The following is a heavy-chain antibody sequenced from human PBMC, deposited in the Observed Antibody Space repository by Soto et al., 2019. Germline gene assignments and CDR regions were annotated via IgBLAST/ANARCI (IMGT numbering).Heavy chain of an antibody. Sequence: GGSLRLSCAASGFTFSSYAMSWVRQAPGKGLEWVSAISGSGGSTYYADSVKGRFTISRDNSKNTLCLQMNSLRAEDTAVYYCAKGGVYYDSSGYYFSSRRDDAFDIWGQGTMVTVSS. D-gene: IGHD3-22*01. CDR1: GFTFSSYA. CDR3: AKGGVYYDSSGYYFSSRRDDAFDI. V-gene: IGHV3-23*01. J-gene: IGHJ3*02. CDR2: ISGSGGST.